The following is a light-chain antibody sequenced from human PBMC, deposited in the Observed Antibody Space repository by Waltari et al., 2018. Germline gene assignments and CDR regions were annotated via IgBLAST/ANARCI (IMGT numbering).Light chain of an antibody. CDR2: EVS. CDR3: SSYTSSGTQV. J-gene: IGLJ3*02. CDR1: SSDVGVYNY. Sequence: QSALTQPASVSGSPGQSITISCTGTSSDVGVYNYVSWYQQHPCRAPKLMIYEVSNRPSGISNRFSGSTSGNTASLTISGLQADDEADYYCSSYTSSGTQVFGGGTKLTVL. V-gene: IGLV2-14*01.